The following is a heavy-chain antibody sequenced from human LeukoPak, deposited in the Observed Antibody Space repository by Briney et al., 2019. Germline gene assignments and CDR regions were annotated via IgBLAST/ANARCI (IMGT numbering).Heavy chain of an antibody. CDR2: SSGYNGNT. J-gene: IGHJ4*02. CDR3: VRDSPPYYFSSGYYTDGFDY. CDR1: GYTFTSYG. V-gene: IGHV1-18*01. Sequence: ASVKVSCKASGYTFTSYGISWVRQAPGQGLGWMGWSSGYNGNTNFAQRFQGRVTMTTDTSTSTAYMELRSLRSDDTAVYYCVRDSPPYYFSSGYYTDGFDYWGQGTLVTVSS. D-gene: IGHD3-22*01.